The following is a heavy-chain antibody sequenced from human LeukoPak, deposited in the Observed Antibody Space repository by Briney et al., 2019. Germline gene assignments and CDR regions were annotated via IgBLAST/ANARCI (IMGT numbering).Heavy chain of an antibody. J-gene: IGHJ5*02. D-gene: IGHD4-17*01. CDR1: GFTFSSYA. CDR3: AKDWRAYGDYGVWWFDP. CDR2: ISGSGGST. V-gene: IGHV3-23*01. Sequence: GGSLRLSCAASGFTFSSYAMSWFRQAPGKGLEWVSAISGSGGSTYYADSVKGRFTISRDNSKNTLYLQMNSLRAEDTAVYYCAKDWRAYGDYGVWWFDPWGQGTLVTVSS.